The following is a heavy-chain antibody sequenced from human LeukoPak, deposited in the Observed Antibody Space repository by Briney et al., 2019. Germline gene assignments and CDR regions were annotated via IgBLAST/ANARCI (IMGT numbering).Heavy chain of an antibody. D-gene: IGHD2-2*01. CDR2: INPNSGGT. CDR3: ARDGGYCSSGPTCYSRAEYFYYGLDV. J-gene: IGHJ6*02. V-gene: IGHV1-2*06. Sequence: ASVKVSCKASGYTFTDYYIYWVRQAPGQGLEWMGRINPNSGGTNYAQQFQGRVTMTRDTSISTVYMELSSLRSDDMAVYFCARDGGYCSSGPTCYSRAEYFYYGLDVWGQGTTLTVSS. CDR1: GYTFTDYY.